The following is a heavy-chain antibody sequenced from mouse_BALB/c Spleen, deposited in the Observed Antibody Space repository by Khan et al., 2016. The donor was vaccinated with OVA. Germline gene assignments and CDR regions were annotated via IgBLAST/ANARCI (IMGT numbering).Heavy chain of an antibody. Sequence: QVQLQQSGPGLVQPSQSLSITCTVSGFSLTTYGVHWVRQSPGKGLEWLGVIWSGGSTDYNAPFISRLSISKDNSKNQVFFKMNSLQVDDTAMYXCARDSYMYDFTYWGHGTLVTVSA. CDR3: ARDSYMYDFTY. CDR1: GFSLTTYG. CDR2: IWSGGST. D-gene: IGHD2-14*01. J-gene: IGHJ3*01. V-gene: IGHV2-2*01.